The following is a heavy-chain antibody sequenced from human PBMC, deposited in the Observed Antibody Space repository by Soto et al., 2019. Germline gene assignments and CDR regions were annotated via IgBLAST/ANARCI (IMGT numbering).Heavy chain of an antibody. CDR2: IRSKAYGGTT. V-gene: IGHV3-49*04. J-gene: IGHJ4*02. CDR3: TRVTSPMYX. CDR1: GFTFGDYA. Sequence: PGGSLRLSCTASGFTFGDYAMSWVRQAPGKGLEWVGFIRSKAYGGTTEYAASVKGRFTISRDDYKSIAYLQMNRLKTEDTAVYYCTRVTSPMYXWGQGTPVTVSX.